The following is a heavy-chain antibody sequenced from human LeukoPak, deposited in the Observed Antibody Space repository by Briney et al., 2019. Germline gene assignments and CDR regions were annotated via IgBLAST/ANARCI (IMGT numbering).Heavy chain of an antibody. CDR3: ARVTGGRYCSTTSCYMRGWFDP. J-gene: IGHJ5*02. Sequence: GGSLRLSCAASGFTFSSYSMNWVRQAPGKGLEWVSYISSSSSTIYYADSVKGRFTISRDNAKNSLYLQMNSLRAEDTAVYYCARVTGGRYCSTTSCYMRGWFDPWGQGTLVTVSS. V-gene: IGHV3-48*01. D-gene: IGHD2-2*02. CDR1: GFTFSSYS. CDR2: ISSSSSTI.